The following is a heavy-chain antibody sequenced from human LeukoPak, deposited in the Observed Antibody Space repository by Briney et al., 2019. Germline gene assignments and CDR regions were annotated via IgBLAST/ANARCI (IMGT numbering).Heavy chain of an antibody. CDR1: GFTFSSYA. D-gene: IGHD2-2*01. CDR3: ARGLLLNAFDI. J-gene: IGHJ3*02. V-gene: IGHV3-30*01. CDR2: ISYDGSNK. Sequence: GGSLRLSCAASGFTFSSYAMHWVRQAPGKGLEWVAVISYDGSNKYYADSVKGRFTISRDNSKNTLYLQMNSLRAEDTAVYYCARGLLLNAFDIWGQGTMVTVSS.